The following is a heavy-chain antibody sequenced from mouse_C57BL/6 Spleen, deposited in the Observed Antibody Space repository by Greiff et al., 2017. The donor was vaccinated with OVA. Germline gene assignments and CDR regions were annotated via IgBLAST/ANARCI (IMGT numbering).Heavy chain of an antibody. V-gene: IGHV5-9-1*02. J-gene: IGHJ1*03. CDR2: ISSGGDYI. CDR3: TRGANWDDPYWYFDV. CDR1: GFTFSSYA. Sequence: EVQGVESGEGLVRPGGSLKLSCAASGFTFSSYAMSWVRQTPEKRLEWVAYISSGGDYIYYADTVKGRFTISRDNARNTLYLQMSSLKSEDTAMYYCTRGANWDDPYWYFDVWGTGTTVTVSS. D-gene: IGHD4-1*01.